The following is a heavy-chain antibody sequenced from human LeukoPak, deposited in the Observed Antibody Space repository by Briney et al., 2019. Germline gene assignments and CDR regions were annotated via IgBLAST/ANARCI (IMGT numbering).Heavy chain of an antibody. V-gene: IGHV3-23*01. D-gene: IGHD3-10*01. Sequence: GGSLRLSCAASGFTFSSYGMSWVRQAPGKGLEWVSAISGSGGSTYYADSVKGRFTISRDNSKNTLYLQMNSLRAEDTAVYYCAKNLFLSGESLDYGGQGTLVTVAS. CDR3: AKNLFLSGESLDY. CDR2: ISGSGGST. CDR1: GFTFSSYG. J-gene: IGHJ4*02.